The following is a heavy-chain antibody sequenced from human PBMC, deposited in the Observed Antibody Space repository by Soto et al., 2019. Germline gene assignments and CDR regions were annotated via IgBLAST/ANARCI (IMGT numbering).Heavy chain of an antibody. J-gene: IGHJ3*02. CDR1: GGTFSSYA. CDR3: ARGTLQPDDAFDI. CDR2: IIPIFGTA. V-gene: IGHV1-69*13. Sequence: GASVKVSCKASGGTFSSYAISWVRQAPGQGLEWMGGIIPIFGTANYAQKFQGRVTITADESTSTAYMELRSLRSDDTAVYYCARGTLQPDDAFDIWGQGTMVTVSS. D-gene: IGHD4-4*01.